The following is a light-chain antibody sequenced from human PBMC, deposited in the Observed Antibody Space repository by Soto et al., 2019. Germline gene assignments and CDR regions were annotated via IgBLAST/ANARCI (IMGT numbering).Light chain of an antibody. CDR3: STWDDSLSGPV. Sequence: QSALTQPASVSGSPGQSITISCTGTSSDVGSYNLVSWYQRHPGKAPKLMIYEVTQRPSGVSNRFSGSKSDNTASLTISGLQAEDEADYYCSTWDDSLSGPVFGGGTKLTVL. CDR2: EVT. CDR1: SSDVGSYNL. V-gene: IGLV2-23*02. J-gene: IGLJ3*02.